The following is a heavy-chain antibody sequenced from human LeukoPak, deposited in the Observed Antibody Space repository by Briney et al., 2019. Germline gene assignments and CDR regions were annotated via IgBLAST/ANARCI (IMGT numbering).Heavy chain of an antibody. D-gene: IGHD3-22*01. Sequence: TGGTLRLSCAASGFTFSSYGMSWVRQAPGKGLEWVSAISGSGGSTYYADSVKGRFTISRDNSKNTLYLQMNSLRAEDTAVYYCARYYYDSSGYYYVSYYYFDYWGQGTLVTVSS. CDR3: ARYYYDSSGYYYVSYYYFDY. CDR1: GFTFSSYG. J-gene: IGHJ4*02. CDR2: ISGSGGST. V-gene: IGHV3-23*01.